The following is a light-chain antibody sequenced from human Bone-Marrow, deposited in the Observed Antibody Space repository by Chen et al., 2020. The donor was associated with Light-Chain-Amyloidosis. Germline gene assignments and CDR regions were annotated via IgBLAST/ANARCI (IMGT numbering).Light chain of an antibody. J-gene: IGLJ2*01. Sequence: QSVLTQPPSVSGAPGQRVTISCTGSSSNIGAGFSVHWYQQLSGTVPKLLIYGNTNRPSGVPDRFSGSNAGTSASLAITGLQAEDAADYYCQSYDNSLSGPVVFGGGTKLTVL. CDR2: GNT. V-gene: IGLV1-40*01. CDR3: QSYDNSLSGPVV. CDR1: SSNIGAGFS.